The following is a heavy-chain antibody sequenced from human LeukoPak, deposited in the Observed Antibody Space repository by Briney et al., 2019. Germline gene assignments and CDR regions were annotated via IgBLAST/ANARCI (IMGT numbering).Heavy chain of an antibody. CDR3: ARGWVDIVATSSHFDY. D-gene: IGHD5-12*01. Sequence: SETLSLTCAVYGGSFSGYYWSWIRQPPWKGLEWIGEINHSGSTNYNPSLKSRVTISVDTSKNQFSLKLSSVTAADTAVYYCARGWVDIVATSSHFDYWGQGTLVTVSS. CDR2: INHSGST. J-gene: IGHJ4*02. CDR1: GGSFSGYY. V-gene: IGHV4-34*01.